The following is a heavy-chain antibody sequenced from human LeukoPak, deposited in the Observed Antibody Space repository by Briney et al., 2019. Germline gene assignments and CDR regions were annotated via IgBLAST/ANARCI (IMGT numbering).Heavy chain of an antibody. CDR1: GYSFTSYW. Sequence: GESLKISCKGSGYSFTSYWVGWVCQMPGKGLEWMGIIYPGDSDTRYSPSSQGQVTISADKSISTAYLQWSSLKASDTAVYYCASTSYDFRSGYLYWGQGTLVTVSS. CDR3: ASTSYDFRSGYLY. V-gene: IGHV5-51*01. D-gene: IGHD3-3*01. CDR2: IYPGDSDT. J-gene: IGHJ4*02.